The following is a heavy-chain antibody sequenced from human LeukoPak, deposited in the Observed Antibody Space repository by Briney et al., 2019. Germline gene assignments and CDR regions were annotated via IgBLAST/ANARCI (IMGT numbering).Heavy chain of an antibody. V-gene: IGHV3-21*01. CDR2: ISSSSSHI. Sequence: PGGSLRLSCAASGFTFSSYSMNWVRQAPGKGLEWVSSISSSSSHIYYADSVKGRFTISRDNSKNTLYLQMGSLRAEDMAVYYCARESIAARGADAFDIWGQGTMVTVSS. CDR1: GFTFSSYS. CDR3: ARESIAARGADAFDI. D-gene: IGHD6-6*01. J-gene: IGHJ3*02.